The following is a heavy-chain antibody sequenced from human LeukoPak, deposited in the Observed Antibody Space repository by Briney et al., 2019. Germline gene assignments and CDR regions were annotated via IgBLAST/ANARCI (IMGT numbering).Heavy chain of an antibody. D-gene: IGHD1-26*01. J-gene: IGHJ4*02. CDR1: GFTFSSYA. CDR2: ISGSGGST. Sequence: GGSLRLSCAASGFTFSSYAMSWVRQAPGKGLEWVSAISGSGGSTYYADSVKGRFTISRDNSKNTLYLQMNSLRAEDTAVYYCARDIVGATKSFDYWGQGTLVTVSS. V-gene: IGHV3-23*01. CDR3: ARDIVGATKSFDY.